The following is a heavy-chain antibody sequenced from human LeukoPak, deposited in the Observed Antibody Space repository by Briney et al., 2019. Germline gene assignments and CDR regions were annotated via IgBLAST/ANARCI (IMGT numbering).Heavy chain of an antibody. V-gene: IGHV1-69*13. CDR2: IIPIFGTA. D-gene: IGHD2-2*01. J-gene: IGHJ5*02. CDR1: GCTFSSYA. Sequence: SVKVSCKASGCTFSSYAISWVRQAPGQGLEWMGGIIPIFGTANYAQKFQGRVTITADESTSTAYMELSSLRSEDTAVYYCAINIVVVPATNWFDPGGQGTLVTVSS. CDR3: AINIVVVPATNWFDP.